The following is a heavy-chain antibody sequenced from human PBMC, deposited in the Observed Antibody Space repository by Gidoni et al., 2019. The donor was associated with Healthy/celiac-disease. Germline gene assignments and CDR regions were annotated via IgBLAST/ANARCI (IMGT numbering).Heavy chain of an antibody. Sequence: QVQLQESGPGLVKPSQTLSLTCPVSGGSISSGGYYWSWIRQHPGKGLEWIGYIYYSGSTYYNPSLKSRVTISVDTSKNQFSLKLSSVTAADTAVYYCAAGVVDYNWFDPWGQGTLVTVSS. CDR1: GGSISSGGYY. CDR2: IYYSGST. J-gene: IGHJ5*02. V-gene: IGHV4-31*03. D-gene: IGHD2-15*01. CDR3: AAGVVDYNWFDP.